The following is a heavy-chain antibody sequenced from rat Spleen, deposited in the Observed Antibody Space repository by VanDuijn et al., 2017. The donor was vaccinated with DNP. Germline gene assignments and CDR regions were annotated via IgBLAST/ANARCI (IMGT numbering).Heavy chain of an antibody. CDR3: ARPRVLQWAYFDY. CDR2: ITYDGSST. J-gene: IGHJ2*01. CDR1: GFTFSDYN. D-gene: IGHD1-1*01. V-gene: IGHV5-7*01. Sequence: EVQLVESGGGLVQPGRSLKLSCAASGFTFSDYNMAWVRQAPKKGLEWVATITYDGSSTDYRDSVKGRFTISRDYAKSTLYLQMDSLRSEDTATYYCARPRVLQWAYFDYWGQGVMVTVSS.